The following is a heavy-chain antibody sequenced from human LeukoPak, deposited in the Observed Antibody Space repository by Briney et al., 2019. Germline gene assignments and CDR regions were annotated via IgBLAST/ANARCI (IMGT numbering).Heavy chain of an antibody. CDR3: ARRFSHYYDSSGYTCYFDY. J-gene: IGHJ4*02. Sequence: SETLSLTCTVSGGSISSSSYYWGWIRQPPGKGLEWIGSIYYSGSTYYNPSLKSRVTISVDTSKNQFSLKLSSVTAADTAVYYCARRFSHYYDSSGYTCYFDYWGQGTLVTVSS. D-gene: IGHD3-22*01. CDR1: GGSISSSSYY. CDR2: IYYSGST. V-gene: IGHV4-39*01.